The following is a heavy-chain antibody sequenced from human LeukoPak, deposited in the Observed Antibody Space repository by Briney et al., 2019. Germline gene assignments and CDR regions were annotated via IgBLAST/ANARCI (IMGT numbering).Heavy chain of an antibody. Sequence: GGSLRLSCEASGFTFSSYGMHWVRQAPGKGLEWVAVISYDGSNKYYVDSVKGRFTISKDNAKNTVYLQMNSLRAEDTAVYYCVSFYETYWGRGTLVTVSS. CDR1: GFTFSSYG. CDR3: VSFYETY. V-gene: IGHV3-30*03. CDR2: ISYDGSNK. J-gene: IGHJ4*02. D-gene: IGHD2/OR15-2a*01.